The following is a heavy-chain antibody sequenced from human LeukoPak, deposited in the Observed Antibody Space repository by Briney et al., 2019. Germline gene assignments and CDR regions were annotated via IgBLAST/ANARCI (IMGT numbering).Heavy chain of an antibody. CDR1: GSTFSSYA. CDR2: ISSNGGST. J-gene: IGHJ4*02. D-gene: IGHD4-17*01. V-gene: IGHV3-64D*06. Sequence: HPGGSLRLSCSASGSTFSSYAMHWVRQAPGKGLEYVSAISSNGGSTYYADSVKGRFTISRDNSKNTLYLQMSSLRAEDTAVYYCVKDTNYGAHYFDYWGQGTLVTVSS. CDR3: VKDTNYGAHYFDY.